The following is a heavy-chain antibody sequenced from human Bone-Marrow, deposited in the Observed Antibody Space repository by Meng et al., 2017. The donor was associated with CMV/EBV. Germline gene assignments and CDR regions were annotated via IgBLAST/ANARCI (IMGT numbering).Heavy chain of an antibody. CDR1: GGSISSGGYY. D-gene: IGHD1-26*01. CDR3: AAWEAYYYGMDV. Sequence: SETLSLTCTVSGGSISSGGYYWSWIRQHPGKGLEWIGYIYYSGSTYYNPSLKSRVTISVDTSKNQFSLKLSSVTAADTAVYYCAAWEAYYYGMDVWGQGTTVTVSS. V-gene: IGHV4-31*03. CDR2: IYYSGST. J-gene: IGHJ6*02.